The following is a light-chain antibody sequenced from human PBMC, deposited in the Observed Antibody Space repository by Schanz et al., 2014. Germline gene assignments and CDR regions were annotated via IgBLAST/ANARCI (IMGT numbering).Light chain of an antibody. CDR1: SSDVGGYNY. J-gene: IGLJ2*01. Sequence: QSVLTQPRSVSGSPGQSVTISCTGTSSDVGGYNYVSWYQQHPGKAPKLMIYDVNKRPSGVPDRFSGSKSGNTASLTISGLQAEDEADYYCSAYTSSSTLVFGGGTKLTVL. V-gene: IGLV2-11*01. CDR2: DVN. CDR3: SAYTSSSTLV.